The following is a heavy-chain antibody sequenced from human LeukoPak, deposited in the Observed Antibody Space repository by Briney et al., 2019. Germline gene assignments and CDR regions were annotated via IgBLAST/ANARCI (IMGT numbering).Heavy chain of an antibody. J-gene: IGHJ5*02. CDR1: GGSISSYY. CDR3: ARDSCSSTSCYNNWFDP. D-gene: IGHD2-2*02. Sequence: SETLSLTCTVSGGSISSYYWSWIRQPAGKGLEWIGRFYTSGSANYNPSLKSRVTMSVDKSKNQFSLKLNSVTAADTAVYYCARDSCSSTSCYNNWFDPWGQGTLVTVSS. V-gene: IGHV4-4*07. CDR2: FYTSGSA.